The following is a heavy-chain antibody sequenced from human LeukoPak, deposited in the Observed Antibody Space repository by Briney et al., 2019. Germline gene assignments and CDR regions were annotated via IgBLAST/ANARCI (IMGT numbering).Heavy chain of an antibody. D-gene: IGHD1-7*01. CDR1: GDSLSTYS. Sequence: SETLSLTCTVSGDSLSTYSWSWPRQPPGKGLEYIGYIYYSGSTNYNPSLKSRVTMSVDTSENQFSLKLNSVTAADTAVYYCVGEKNYWGTPYWGQGTLVTVSS. CDR3: VGEKNYWGTPY. CDR2: IYYSGST. J-gene: IGHJ4*02. V-gene: IGHV4-59*08.